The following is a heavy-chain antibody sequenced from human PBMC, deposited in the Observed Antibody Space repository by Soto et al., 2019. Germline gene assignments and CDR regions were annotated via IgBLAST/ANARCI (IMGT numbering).Heavy chain of an antibody. CDR2: IIPILGIA. CDR1: GGTFSSYT. D-gene: IGHD4-17*01. V-gene: IGHV1-69*08. J-gene: IGHJ5*02. CDR3: ARDWASSDYGGNWFDP. Sequence: QVQLVQSGAEVKKPGSSVKVSCKASGGTFSSYTISWVRQAPGQGLEWMGRIIPILGIANYAQKFQGRVTITADKSASTAYMDLSSMRSEDTAVYYCARDWASSDYGGNWFDPWGQGTLVTVSS.